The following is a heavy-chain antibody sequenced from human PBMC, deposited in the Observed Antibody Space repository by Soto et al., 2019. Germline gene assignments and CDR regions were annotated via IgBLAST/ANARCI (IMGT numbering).Heavy chain of an antibody. V-gene: IGHV4-34*01. D-gene: IGHD6-19*01. J-gene: IGHJ4*02. CDR1: GESFSAYI. CDR3: ARGLITGSHYSGGWYYFDS. CDR2: INHSGSA. Sequence: QVQLQQSGAGLLKPSETLSLTCAVYGESFSAYIWTWIRQTPGKGLQWMGQINHSGSASYNPSIKSRVTIPVHPSNSQFSLELSSVTAADTAVYYCARGLITGSHYSGGWYYFDSWGQGTQVTVSS.